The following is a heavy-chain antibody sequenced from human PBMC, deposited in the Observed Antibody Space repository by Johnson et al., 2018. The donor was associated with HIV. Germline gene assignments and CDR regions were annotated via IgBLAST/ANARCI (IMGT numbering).Heavy chain of an antibody. J-gene: IGHJ3*02. Sequence: VQLVESGGGVVQPGGSLRLSCAASGFTFSSYWMSWVRQSTAKGLEWVSSIDTSGDTYYSDSVKGRFTISRENAKNSLYLQMNSLRGGDTALYYCARQGLTVDAFDIWGQGTMFTVSS. CDR3: ARQGLTVDAFDI. V-gene: IGHV3-13*04. D-gene: IGHD3/OR15-3a*01. CDR1: GFTFSSYW. CDR2: IDTSGDT.